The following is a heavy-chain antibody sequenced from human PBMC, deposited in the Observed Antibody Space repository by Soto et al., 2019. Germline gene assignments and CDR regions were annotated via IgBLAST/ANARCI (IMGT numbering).Heavy chain of an antibody. V-gene: IGHV1-3*05. CDR1: GYTFTSYA. D-gene: IGHD3-10*01. CDR2: INAGNGNT. Sequence: QVQLVQSGAEEKKPGASVKVSCKASGYTFTSYAMHWVRQAPGQRLEWMGWINAGNGNTKYSQKFQGRVTITRDTSASTAYMELSSLRSEDTAVYYCSGSYSYYGMDVWGQGTTVTFSS. J-gene: IGHJ6*02. CDR3: SGSYSYYGMDV.